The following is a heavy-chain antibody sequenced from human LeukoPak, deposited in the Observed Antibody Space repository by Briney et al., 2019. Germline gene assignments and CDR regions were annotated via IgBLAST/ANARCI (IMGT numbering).Heavy chain of an antibody. D-gene: IGHD6-19*01. V-gene: IGHV4-61*02. CDR1: GGSISSGSYY. CDR3: ARDPIAVAGEGVDY. CDR2: IYTSGST. Sequence: SETLSLTCTVSGGSISSGSYYWSWIRQPAGKGLEWIGRIYTSGSTNYNPSLKSRVTISVDTSKNQFSLNLSSVTAADTAVYYCARDPIAVAGEGVDYWGQGTLVTVSS. J-gene: IGHJ4*02.